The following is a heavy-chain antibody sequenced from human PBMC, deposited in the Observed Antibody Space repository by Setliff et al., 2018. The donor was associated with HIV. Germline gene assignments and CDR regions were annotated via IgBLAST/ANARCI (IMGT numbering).Heavy chain of an antibody. CDR3: ASRVYYYDSSGYLREEGFDP. V-gene: IGHV4-34*01. J-gene: IGHJ5*02. Sequence: PSETLSLTCAVYGQSISGYYWSWIRQTPGKGLEWIGEINHGGDTNYNPSLKSRVTISVDTSKNQFSLKLSSVTAADAAVYYCASRVYYYDSSGYLREEGFDPWGQGTLVTVSS. CDR1: GQSISGYY. D-gene: IGHD3-22*01. CDR2: INHGGDT.